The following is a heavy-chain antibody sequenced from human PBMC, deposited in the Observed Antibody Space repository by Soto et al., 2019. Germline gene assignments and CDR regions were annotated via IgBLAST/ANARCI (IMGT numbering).Heavy chain of an antibody. J-gene: IGHJ4*02. CDR1: GFTFSDHY. CDR3: AREGPDYGHHFVS. V-gene: IGHV3-72*01. D-gene: IGHD4-17*01. CDR2: TGNKANSHTT. Sequence: PGGSLRLSCAASGFTFSDHYMAWVRQAPGKGLEWVGRTGNKANSHTTEYAASVKGRFTISRDDSKSSLYLQMNSLKTEDTAVYYCAREGPDYGHHFVSWGQGTLVTVSS.